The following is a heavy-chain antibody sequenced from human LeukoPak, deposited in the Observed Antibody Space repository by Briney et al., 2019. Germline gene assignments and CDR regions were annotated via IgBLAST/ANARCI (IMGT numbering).Heavy chain of an antibody. CDR1: GGSISSYY. Sequence: SETLSLTCTVSGGSISSYYWSWIRQPAGKGLERIGRIYTSGSTNYNPSLKSRVTMSVDTSKNQFSLKLSSVTAADTAVYYCARDLAGDYSSSWYYFDYWGQGTLVTVSS. CDR2: IYTSGST. J-gene: IGHJ4*02. CDR3: ARDLAGDYSSSWYYFDY. D-gene: IGHD6-13*01. V-gene: IGHV4-4*07.